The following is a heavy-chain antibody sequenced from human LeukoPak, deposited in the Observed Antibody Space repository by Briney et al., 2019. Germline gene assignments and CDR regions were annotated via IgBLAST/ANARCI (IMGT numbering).Heavy chain of an antibody. CDR1: GGSFSGYY. CDR3: ARVVWWWAGFDP. J-gene: IGHJ5*02. D-gene: IGHD2-21*01. V-gene: IGHV4-34*01. Sequence: KPSETLSLTCAVYGGSFSGYYWSWIRQPPGKGLEWIGEINHSGSTNYNPSLKSRVTISVDTSKNQFSLKLSSVTAADTAVYYCARVVWWWAGFDPWGQGTLVTVSS. CDR2: INHSGST.